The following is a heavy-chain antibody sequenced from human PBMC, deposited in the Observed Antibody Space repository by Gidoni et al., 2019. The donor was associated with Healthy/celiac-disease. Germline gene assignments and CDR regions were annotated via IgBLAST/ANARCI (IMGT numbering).Heavy chain of an antibody. Sequence: QVQLVESGGGLVKPGGSLRLSCADSGCTFSDYYMSWIRQAPGKGLEWVSYISSSGSTIYYADSVKGRFTISRDNAKNSLYLQMNSLRAEDTAVYYCARGWSVHLAYCGGDCYGMDVWGQGTTVTVSS. D-gene: IGHD2-21*01. CDR2: ISSSGSTI. CDR1: GCTFSDYY. J-gene: IGHJ6*02. V-gene: IGHV3-11*04. CDR3: ARGWSVHLAYCGGDCYGMDV.